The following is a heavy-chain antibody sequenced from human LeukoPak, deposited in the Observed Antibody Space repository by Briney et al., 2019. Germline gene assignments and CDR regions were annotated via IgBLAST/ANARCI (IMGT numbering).Heavy chain of an antibody. D-gene: IGHD3-22*01. V-gene: IGHV3-21*04. CDR1: GFSFGSYT. CDR3: AKDFYDSGGNYNGMDV. J-gene: IGHJ6*02. Sequence: PGGSLRLSCAASGFSFGSYTMNWVRQAPGKGLEWVSSITSSSSYIYYADSVKGRFTISRDNAKNSLYLQMNSLRAEDTAVYYCAKDFYDSGGNYNGMDVWGQGTTVTVSS. CDR2: ITSSSSYI.